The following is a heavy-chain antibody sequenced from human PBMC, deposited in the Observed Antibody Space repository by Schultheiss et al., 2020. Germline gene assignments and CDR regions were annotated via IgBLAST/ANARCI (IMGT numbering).Heavy chain of an antibody. V-gene: IGHV3-21*04. Sequence: GGSLRLSCAVSGFTFSDRFMDWVRQAPGKGLEWVASIRSSSSSLFYADSAKGRFTISRDNSKNTLYLQMNSLRAEDTAVYYCARVREGTTIGTWWYFDLWGRGTLVTVSS. CDR2: IRSSSSSL. CDR3: ARVREGTTIGTWWYFDL. CDR1: GFTFSDRF. J-gene: IGHJ2*01. D-gene: IGHD3-10*01.